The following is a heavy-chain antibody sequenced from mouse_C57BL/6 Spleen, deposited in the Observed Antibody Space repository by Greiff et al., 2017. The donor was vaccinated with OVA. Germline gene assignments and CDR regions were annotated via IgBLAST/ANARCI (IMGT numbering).Heavy chain of an antibody. CDR2: IWSGGST. CDR3: ARSPYGYSYYFDY. Sequence: QVQLQQSGPGLVQPSQSLSITCTVSGFSLTSYGVHWVRQSPGKGLEWLGVIWSGGSTDYNAAFISRLSISKDNSKSQVFFKMNSLQADDTAIYYCARSPYGYSYYFDYWGQGTTLTVSS. V-gene: IGHV2-2*01. J-gene: IGHJ2*01. CDR1: GFSLTSYG. D-gene: IGHD2-2*01.